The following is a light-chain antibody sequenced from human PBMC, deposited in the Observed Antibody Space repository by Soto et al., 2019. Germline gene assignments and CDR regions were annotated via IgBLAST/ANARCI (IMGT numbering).Light chain of an antibody. CDR1: QSISTW. V-gene: IGKV1-5*03. Sequence: IQMTQSPSTLSASVGDRVTITFRASQSISTWLAWYQQEPGKAPRLLIYKASTLEIGVPSRFSGSGSGTEFTLTISSLQPDDVAIYYCQQYNDYSWTFGQGTKVDIK. J-gene: IGKJ1*01. CDR2: KAS. CDR3: QQYNDYSWT.